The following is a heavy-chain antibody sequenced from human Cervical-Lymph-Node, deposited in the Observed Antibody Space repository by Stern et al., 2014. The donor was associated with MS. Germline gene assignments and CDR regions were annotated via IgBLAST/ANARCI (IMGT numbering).Heavy chain of an antibody. CDR2: NSAYGGNT. CDR3: ARGGYPDAFDI. CDR1: GYTFSTYG. V-gene: IGHV1-18*01. D-gene: IGHD5-12*01. Sequence: QVQLLQPGGEVKKPGASVKVSCKASGYTFSTYGISWVRQAPGQGLEWMGWNSAYGGNTDYAQKLQGRVTMTTDTSTSTAYMELRSLRSDDTAVYYCARGGYPDAFDIWGQGTMVTVSS. J-gene: IGHJ3*02.